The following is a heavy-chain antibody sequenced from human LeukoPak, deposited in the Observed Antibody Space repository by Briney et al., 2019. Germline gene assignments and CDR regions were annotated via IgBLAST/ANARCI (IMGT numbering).Heavy chain of an antibody. CDR2: VYYSGST. J-gene: IGHJ4*02. CDR1: GYSISSSNW. V-gene: IGHV4-28*01. Sequence: SDTLSLTCTVSGYSISSSNWWGWIRQPPGKGLEWIGYVYYSGSTYYNPSLKSRVTMSVDTSKNQFPLKLSSVTAVDTAVYYCARSVDGGNSPFDYWGQGTLVTVSS. CDR3: ARSVDGGNSPFDY. D-gene: IGHD4-23*01.